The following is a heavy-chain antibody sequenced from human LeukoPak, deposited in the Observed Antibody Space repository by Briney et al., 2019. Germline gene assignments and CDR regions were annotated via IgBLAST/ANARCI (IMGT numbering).Heavy chain of an antibody. J-gene: IGHJ5*02. CDR2: INHSGST. CDR3: AREYCSSTSCSWGGLNWFDP. CDR1: SGSFSGYY. V-gene: IGHV4-34*01. Sequence: PSETLSLTCAVYSGSFSGYYWSWIRQPPGKGLEWIGEINHSGSTNYNPYLKSRVTISVDTSKNQFSLKLSSVTAADTAVYYCAREYCSSTSCSWGGLNWFDPWGQGTLVTVSS. D-gene: IGHD2-2*01.